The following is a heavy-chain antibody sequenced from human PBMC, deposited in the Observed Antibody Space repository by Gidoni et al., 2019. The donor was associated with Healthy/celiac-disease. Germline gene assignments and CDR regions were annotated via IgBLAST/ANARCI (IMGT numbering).Heavy chain of an antibody. CDR1: GFTVSNAW. Sequence: EVQLVESGGGLVKPGGSLRPPGAASGFTVSNAWMSWVRQAPGKGLGWVGRIKSKTDGGTTDYAAPVKGRFTISRDDSKNTLYLQMNSLKTEDTAVYYCTTDPIFSTVYGMDVWGQGTTVTVSS. V-gene: IGHV3-15*01. J-gene: IGHJ6*02. CDR2: IKSKTDGGTT. D-gene: IGHD3-9*01. CDR3: TTDPIFSTVYGMDV.